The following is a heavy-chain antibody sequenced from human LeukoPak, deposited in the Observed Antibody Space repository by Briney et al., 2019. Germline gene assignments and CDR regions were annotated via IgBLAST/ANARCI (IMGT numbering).Heavy chain of an antibody. V-gene: IGHV3-30-3*01. CDR1: GFTFSSYA. Sequence: GGSLRLSCAASGFTFSSYAIHWVRQAPGKGLEWVAVTSYHGSNKYYADSVKGRFTISRDNSKNTLYLQMNSLRAEDTAVYYCARDYDFWSGFFDYWGQGTLVTVSS. CDR2: TSYHGSNK. J-gene: IGHJ4*02. D-gene: IGHD3-3*01. CDR3: ARDYDFWSGFFDY.